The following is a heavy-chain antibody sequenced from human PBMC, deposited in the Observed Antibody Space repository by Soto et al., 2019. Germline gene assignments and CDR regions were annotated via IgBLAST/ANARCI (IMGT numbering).Heavy chain of an antibody. CDR3: ARFYSSSSGYYYGMDV. CDR2: ISSSGSTI. J-gene: IGHJ6*02. D-gene: IGHD6-6*01. CDR1: GFTFGSYE. Sequence: PGGSLRLSCAASGFTFGSYEMNWVRQAPGKGLEWVSYISSSGSTIYYADSVKGRFTISRDNAKNSLYLQMNGLRAEDTAVYYCARFYSSSSGYYYGMDVWGQGTTVTVSS. V-gene: IGHV3-48*03.